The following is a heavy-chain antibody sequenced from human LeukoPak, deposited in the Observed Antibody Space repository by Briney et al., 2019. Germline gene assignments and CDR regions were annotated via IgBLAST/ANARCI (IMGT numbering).Heavy chain of an antibody. V-gene: IGHV4-4*07. Sequence: PSGTLSLTCTVSGGSISSYYWSWIRQPAGKGLEWIGRIYTSGSTNYNPSLKSRVTMSVDTSKNQFSLKLSSVTAADTAVYYCAREPPLYSLSGSYYFDYWGQGTLVTVSS. CDR2: IYTSGST. CDR3: AREPPLYSLSGSYYFDY. J-gene: IGHJ4*02. D-gene: IGHD1-26*01. CDR1: GGSISSYY.